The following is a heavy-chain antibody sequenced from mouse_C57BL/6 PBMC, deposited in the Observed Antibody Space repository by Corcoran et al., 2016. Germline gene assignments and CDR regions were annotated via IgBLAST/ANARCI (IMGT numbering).Heavy chain of an antibody. D-gene: IGHD2-10*01. CDR1: GYTFTDYY. CDR3: ARSPTYAMDY. CDR2: INPNNGGT. Sequence: EVQLQQSGPELVKPGASVKISCKASGYTFTDYYMNWVKQSHGKSLEWIGDINPNNGGTSYNQKFKGKDTLTVDKSSSTAYMELRSLTSEDSAVYYCARSPTYAMDYWGQGTSVTVSS. J-gene: IGHJ4*01. V-gene: IGHV1-26*01.